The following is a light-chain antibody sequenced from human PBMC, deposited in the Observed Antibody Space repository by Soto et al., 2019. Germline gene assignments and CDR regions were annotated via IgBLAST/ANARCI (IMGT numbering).Light chain of an antibody. J-gene: IGLJ1*01. CDR2: DVS. CDR3: RSYTSSSTHV. Sequence: QSALTQPASVSGSPGQSITISCTGTSSDVGAYNFVSWYQQHPGKVPKLMIFDVSSRPSGVSDRFSGSKSGNTASLTISGLQAEDEGDYHCRSYTSSSTHVFGSWTKLTV. V-gene: IGLV2-14*03. CDR1: SSDVGAYNF.